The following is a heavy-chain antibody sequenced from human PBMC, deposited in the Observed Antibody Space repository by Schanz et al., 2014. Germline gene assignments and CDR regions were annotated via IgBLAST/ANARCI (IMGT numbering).Heavy chain of an antibody. V-gene: IGHV4-4*07. CDR3: ATWRGDDSGGHGQFDY. D-gene: IGHD3-22*01. CDR1: GGSISSYY. Sequence: QVQLQESGPGLVKPSETLSLTCTVSGGSISSYYWSWIRQPAGKGLEWIGRISTSGSTNYNPSLRSRVTMSIGTSKTHSSLRPSSLTAADTAVYYCATWRGDDSGGHGQFDYWGQGALVTVSS. J-gene: IGHJ4*02. CDR2: ISTSGST.